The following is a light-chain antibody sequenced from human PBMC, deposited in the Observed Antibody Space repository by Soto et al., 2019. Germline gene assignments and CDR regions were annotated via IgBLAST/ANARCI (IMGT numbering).Light chain of an antibody. Sequence: DIQMTQSPSTLSASVGDRVTITCRASQSISSWLAWYQQKPGKAPKLLIYDASSLESGVPSRFSGSGSGTEFTLTISSLQPDDFATYYCQQCNSYLWTFGQGTKVEIK. CDR1: QSISSW. CDR3: QQCNSYLWT. J-gene: IGKJ1*01. CDR2: DAS. V-gene: IGKV1-5*01.